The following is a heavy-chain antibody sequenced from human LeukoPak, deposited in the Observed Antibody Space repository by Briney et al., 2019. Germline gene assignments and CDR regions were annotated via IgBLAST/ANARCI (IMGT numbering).Heavy chain of an antibody. CDR3: ARLDSGYDWYYFDY. J-gene: IGHJ4*02. D-gene: IGHD5-12*01. Sequence: SSETLSLTCTVSGGSISSYYWSWIRQPAGKGLEWIGRIYTSGSTNYNPSLKSRVTMSVDTSKNQFSLKLSSVTAADTAVYYCARLDSGYDWYYFDYWGQGTLVTVSS. CDR2: IYTSGST. V-gene: IGHV4-4*07. CDR1: GGSISSYY.